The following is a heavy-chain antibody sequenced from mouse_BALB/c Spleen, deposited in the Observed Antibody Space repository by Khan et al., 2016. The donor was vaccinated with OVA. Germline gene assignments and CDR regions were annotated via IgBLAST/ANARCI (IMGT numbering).Heavy chain of an antibody. CDR2: INPHIGET. Sequence: EVQLVESGPELVKPGASVKISCKASGYSFTGYFMNWVMQSHGKSLEWIGRINPHIGETFYNQKFKGKATLTVDESSSTAYMELRRLASEDSAVYYCARNYGSDLDYWGQGTTLTVSS. CDR3: ARNYGSDLDY. J-gene: IGHJ2*01. D-gene: IGHD1-1*01. V-gene: IGHV1-20*02. CDR1: GYSFTGYF.